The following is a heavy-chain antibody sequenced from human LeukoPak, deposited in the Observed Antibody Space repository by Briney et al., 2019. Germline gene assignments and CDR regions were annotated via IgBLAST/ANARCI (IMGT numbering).Heavy chain of an antibody. CDR1: GFTFSNAW. CDR2: TRNKVKSYAT. D-gene: IGHD3-10*01. CDR3: AGVVYSGSGNYYNFDI. V-gene: IGHV3-72*01. J-gene: IGHJ3*02. Sequence: GGSLRLSCAVPGFTFSNAWMNWVRQAPGKGLEWVGRTRNKVKSYATEYAASVKGRFTISRDDSENSLYLQMNSLKTEDTAVYYCAGVVYSGSGNYYNFDIWGQGTTVTVSS.